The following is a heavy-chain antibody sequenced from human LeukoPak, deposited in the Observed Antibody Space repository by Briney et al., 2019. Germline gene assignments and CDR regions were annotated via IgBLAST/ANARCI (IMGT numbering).Heavy chain of an antibody. D-gene: IGHD6-13*01. CDR3: ARHFSAAALKTGFDP. J-gene: IGHJ5*02. CDR1: GGSISSYY. Sequence: SETLSLTCTVSGGSISSYYWSWIRQPPGKGLEWIGYIYYSGSTYYNPSLKSRVTISVDTSKNQFSLKLGSVTAAGTAVYYCARHFSAAALKTGFDPWGQGTLVTVSS. V-gene: IGHV4-59*04. CDR2: IYYSGST.